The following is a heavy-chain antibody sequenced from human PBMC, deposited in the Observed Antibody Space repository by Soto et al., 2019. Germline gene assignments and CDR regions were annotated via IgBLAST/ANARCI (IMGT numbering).Heavy chain of an antibody. CDR3: AKGYCSDGSCYYNWFDP. J-gene: IGHJ5*02. V-gene: IGHV3-23*01. Sequence: EVQLLESGGGLVQPGGSLRLSCAASGFTFSSYAMSWVRQAPGKGLEWVSAISGSGGSTYYADSVKGRFTISRDNSKNTLYLQMYSLSAEVTAVYYCAKGYCSDGSCYYNWFDPWGQGTLVTVSS. CDR1: GFTFSSYA. CDR2: ISGSGGST. D-gene: IGHD2-15*01.